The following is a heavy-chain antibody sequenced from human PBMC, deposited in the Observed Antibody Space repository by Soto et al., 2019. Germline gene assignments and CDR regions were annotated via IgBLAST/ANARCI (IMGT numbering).Heavy chain of an antibody. V-gene: IGHV3-30*18. Sequence: GGSLRLSCAASGFTFSSYGIHWVRQAPGKGLEWVAFISYDGSNKYYTDSVKGRFTISRDNSKNTLYLQMNGLRGEDTAVYYCAKRRNVLRFLEWSSGMEVWGQGTTVTVSS. J-gene: IGHJ6*02. D-gene: IGHD3-3*01. CDR2: ISYDGSNK. CDR1: GFTFSSYG. CDR3: AKRRNVLRFLEWSSGMEV.